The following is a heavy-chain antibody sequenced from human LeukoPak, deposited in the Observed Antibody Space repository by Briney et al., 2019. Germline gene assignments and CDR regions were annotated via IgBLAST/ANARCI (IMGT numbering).Heavy chain of an antibody. V-gene: IGHV4-59*01. D-gene: IGHD5-12*01. J-gene: IGHJ4*02. CDR2: IYYSGST. CDR1: NDSISRYY. CDR3: ARLVATSSGADLDY. Sequence: SETLSLTCTVSNDSISRYYWSWIRQPPGKGLEWIGYIYYSGSTNYNPSLKSRVTISVDTSKNQFSLKLSSVTAADTAVYYCARLVATSSGADLDYWGQGTLVTVSS.